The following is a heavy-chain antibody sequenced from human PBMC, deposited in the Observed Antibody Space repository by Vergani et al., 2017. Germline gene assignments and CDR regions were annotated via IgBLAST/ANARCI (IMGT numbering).Heavy chain of an antibody. D-gene: IGHD3-22*01. CDR3: TRQVVYDSSGYRDY. CDR1: GFTLSGSA. Sequence: EVQLVESGGGLVQPGGSLKLSCAASGFTLSGSAMHWVRQASGKGLEWVARIRSKANSYATAYAASVNSRFTISRDDSKNTAYLQMNSLKTEDTAVYYCTRQVVYDSSGYRDYWGQGTLVTVSS. CDR2: IRSKANSYAT. V-gene: IGHV3-73*01. J-gene: IGHJ4*02.